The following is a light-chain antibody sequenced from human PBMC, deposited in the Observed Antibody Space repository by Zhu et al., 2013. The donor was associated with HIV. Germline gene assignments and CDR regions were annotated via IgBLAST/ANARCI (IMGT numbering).Light chain of an antibody. CDR1: QGINRD. CDR3: QQYGNSPPYS. CDR2: GAS. J-gene: IGKJ2*03. V-gene: IGKV3-20*01. Sequence: EIVLTQSPATLSLSPGERATLSCRASQGINRDLAWYQQRPGQAPRLLIYGASSRAPGIPDRFSGGGSGTVFTLTISRLEPEDFAVYYCQQYGNSPPYSFGQGTKLEIK.